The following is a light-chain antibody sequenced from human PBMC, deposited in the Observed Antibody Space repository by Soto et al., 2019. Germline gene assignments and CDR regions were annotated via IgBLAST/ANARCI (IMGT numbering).Light chain of an antibody. J-gene: IGLJ2*01. CDR2: DVT. V-gene: IGLV2-14*03. Sequence: QSVLTQPASLSGSPGQSITISCTGSSGDLGRHTYVSWYQQHPGKAPKLMIYDVTYRPSGVSNRFSGSKSGNTASLTISGLQAEDEADYYCSSEILNSIVVFGGGTKLTVL. CDR1: SGDLGRHTY. CDR3: SSEILNSIVV.